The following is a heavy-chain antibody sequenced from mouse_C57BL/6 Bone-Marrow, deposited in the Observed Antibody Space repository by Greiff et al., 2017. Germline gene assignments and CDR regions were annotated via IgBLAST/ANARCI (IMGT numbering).Heavy chain of an antibody. Sequence: QVQLKQPGAELVKPGASVKLSCKASGYTFTSYWMHWVKQRPGQGLEWIGMIHPNSGSTNYNEKFKSKATLTVDKSSSTAYMQLSSLTSEDSAVYYCARGERDYGYWFDYWGQGTTLTVSS. CDR2: IHPNSGST. J-gene: IGHJ2*01. CDR1: GYTFTSYW. V-gene: IGHV1-64*01. D-gene: IGHD2-2*01. CDR3: ARGERDYGYWFDY.